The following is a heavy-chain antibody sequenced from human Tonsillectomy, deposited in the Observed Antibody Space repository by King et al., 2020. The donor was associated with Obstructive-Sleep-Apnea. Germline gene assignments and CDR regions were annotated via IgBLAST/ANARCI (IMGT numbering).Heavy chain of an antibody. Sequence: QLQESGPGLVKPSETLSLTCTVSGGSISSSSYYWGWIRQPPGKGLEWIGSIYYSGSTYYNPSLKSRVTISVDTSKNQFSLKLSSVTAADTAVYYCARSIGLVINDYWGQGTLVTVSS. V-gene: IGHV4-39*01. D-gene: IGHD3/OR15-3a*01. CDR3: ARSIGLVINDY. J-gene: IGHJ4*02. CDR2: IYYSGST. CDR1: GGSISSSSYY.